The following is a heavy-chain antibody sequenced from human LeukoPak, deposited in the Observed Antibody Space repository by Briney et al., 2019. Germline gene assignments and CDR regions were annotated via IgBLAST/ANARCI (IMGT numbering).Heavy chain of an antibody. J-gene: IGHJ4*02. D-gene: IGHD6-19*01. V-gene: IGHV4-34*01. CDR3: ATSVTSSSGWYYGY. CDR1: VVSFSGYY. CDR2: INHSGST. Sequence: SETLSLTCAVYVVSFSGYYWSWIRQSPGKGLEWIGEINHSGSTNQNPSLKSRVTMSVDTSKNQFSLKLSSVTAADTAIYYCATSVTSSSGWYYGYWGQGSLVTVSS.